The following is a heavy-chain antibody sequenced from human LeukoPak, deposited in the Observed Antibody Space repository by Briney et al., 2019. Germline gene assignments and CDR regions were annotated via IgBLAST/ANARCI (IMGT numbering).Heavy chain of an antibody. CDR3: ARGRYCSADICSGGDAFDI. CDR2: IYTRGST. Sequence: SETLSLTCTVSGGSISSSSYYWSWIRQPAGKGLEWIGRIYTRGSTNYNPSLKSQVTMSVDTSKNQFSLKLSSVTAADTAVYYCARGRYCSADICSGGDAFDIWGQGTMVSVSS. D-gene: IGHD2-15*01. V-gene: IGHV4-61*02. CDR1: GGSISSSSYY. J-gene: IGHJ3*02.